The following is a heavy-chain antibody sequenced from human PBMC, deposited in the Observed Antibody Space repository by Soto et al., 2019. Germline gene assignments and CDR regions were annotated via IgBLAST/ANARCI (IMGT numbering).Heavy chain of an antibody. V-gene: IGHV4-31*03. J-gene: IGHJ4*02. CDR3: ARVLVMAVAGIYYFDY. CDR2: IYYSGST. Sequence: SETXSLTCTASGGPISSGGYYWSWIRQHPGKGLEWIGYIYYSGSTYYNPSLKSRVTISVDTSKNQFSLKLSSVTAADTAVYYCARVLVMAVAGIYYFDYWGQGTLVTVSS. CDR1: GGPISSGGYY. D-gene: IGHD6-19*01.